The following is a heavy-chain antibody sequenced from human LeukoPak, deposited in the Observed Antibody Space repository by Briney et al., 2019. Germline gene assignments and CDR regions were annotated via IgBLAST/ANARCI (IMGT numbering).Heavy chain of an antibody. V-gene: IGHV3-23*01. CDR1: GFTFSSSA. CDR3: AKDLDCSSTNCYPDY. D-gene: IGHD2-2*01. J-gene: IGHJ4*02. CDR2: ISGSSGST. Sequence: PGGSLRLSCAASGFTFSSSAMSWVRQAPGKGLEWVSAISGSSGSTYYADSVKGRFTISRDNSKNTLYLQMNSLRAEDTVVYYCAKDLDCSSTNCYPDYWGQGTLVTVSS.